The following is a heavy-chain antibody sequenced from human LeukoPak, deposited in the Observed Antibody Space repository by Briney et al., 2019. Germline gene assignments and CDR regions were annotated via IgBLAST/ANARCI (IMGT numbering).Heavy chain of an antibody. V-gene: IGHV1-2*02. CDR3: ARVLTRGHCSSTSCYYRDAFDI. CDR2: INLNSAGT. CDR1: GYTFTDYY. J-gene: IGHJ3*02. D-gene: IGHD2-2*01. Sequence: GASVKVSCKASGYTFTDYYIHWVRQAPGQGLEWLGWINLNSAGTKYAQKFQGRVTMTRDTSISTAYMELSRLRSEDAAVYYCARVLTRGHCSSTSCYYRDAFDIWGQGTMVTVSS.